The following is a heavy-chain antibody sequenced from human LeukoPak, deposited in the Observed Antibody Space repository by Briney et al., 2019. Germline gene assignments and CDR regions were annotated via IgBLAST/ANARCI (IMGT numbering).Heavy chain of an antibody. D-gene: IGHD5-18*01. CDR2: IRSKANSYAT. CDR1: GFTFSGSA. J-gene: IGHJ4*02. CDR3: TRQGGYSYGYPFDY. Sequence: GWSLRLSCAASGFTFSGSAIHWVRQASGKGLEWVGRIRSKANSYATAYAASVQGRFTISRDDSKNTAYLQMNSLKTEDTAVYYCTRQGGYSYGYPFDYWGQGTPVTVSS. V-gene: IGHV3-73*01.